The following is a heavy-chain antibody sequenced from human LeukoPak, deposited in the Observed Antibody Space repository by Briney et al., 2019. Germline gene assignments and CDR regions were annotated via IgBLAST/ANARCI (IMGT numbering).Heavy chain of an antibody. V-gene: IGHV4-38-2*02. J-gene: IGHJ3*02. CDR1: GYSISTGYY. CDR2: FYHGGST. D-gene: IGHD3-10*01. CDR3: AKSNGYGLVDI. Sequence: SETLSLTCTVSGYSISTGYYWDWIRQPPGKGLEWIGTFYHGGSTYYNPSLKSRVTISVDTSKNQFSLNLTSVTAADTAVYYCAKSNGYGLVDIWGQGTMVTVSS.